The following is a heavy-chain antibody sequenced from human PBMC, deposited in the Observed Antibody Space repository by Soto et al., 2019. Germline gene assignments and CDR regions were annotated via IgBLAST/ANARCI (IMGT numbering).Heavy chain of an antibody. V-gene: IGHV3-48*01. J-gene: IGHJ4*02. CDR3: TRDPEALDY. CDR1: GFTFSTYS. CDR2: VSRGRPTM. Sequence: EVQLVESGGDLVQPGGSLRLSCAASGFTFSTYSMNWVRQAPGKGLEWVAYVSRGRPTMHYADSVKGRFTISRDNAKNSLYLQMNSLKADDTAVYYCTRDPEALDYWGQGTLVTVSS.